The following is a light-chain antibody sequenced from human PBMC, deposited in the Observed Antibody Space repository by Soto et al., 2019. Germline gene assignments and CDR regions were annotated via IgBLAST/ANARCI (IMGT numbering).Light chain of an antibody. V-gene: IGKV1-39*01. CDR3: QQGYSTHVYS. J-gene: IGKJ2*01. CDR1: HDIICY. CDR2: AAA. Sequence: IQITQSPYSLSASVGDRVTITCREIHDIICYLNWYQQKPGEAPNLLIYAAANLLSRVPSRFSSSGSGTDYSLIISSRLPEDFATYFCQQGYSTHVYSFGQGTKVDIK.